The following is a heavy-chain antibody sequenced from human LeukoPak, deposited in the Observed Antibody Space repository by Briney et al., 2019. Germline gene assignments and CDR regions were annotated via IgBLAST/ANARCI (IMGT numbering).Heavy chain of an antibody. D-gene: IGHD3-3*01. Sequence: ASVKVSCKASGYTFTSYGISWVRQAPGQGLEWMGWISAYNGNTNYAQKLQGRVTMTTDTSTSTAYMELRSLRSDATAVYYCAREPPSRFLEWLPYYYYGMDVWGQGTTVTVSS. CDR1: GYTFTSYG. CDR3: AREPPSRFLEWLPYYYYGMDV. J-gene: IGHJ6*02. CDR2: ISAYNGNT. V-gene: IGHV1-18*01.